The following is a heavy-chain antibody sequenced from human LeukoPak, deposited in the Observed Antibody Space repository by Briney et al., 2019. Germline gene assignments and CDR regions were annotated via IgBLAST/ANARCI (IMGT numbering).Heavy chain of an antibody. CDR1: GYIFTSYW. J-gene: IGHJ3*01. Sequence: GESLQISCKGSGYIFTSYWIGWVRPVPGRGLEWMGIIYPGDSDTRYSPSFRGQVTISVDKSISTAFLQWSSLKASDTAMYYCARRVAGGNSLYGAFDVWGQGTMVTVSS. CDR3: ARRVAGGNSLYGAFDV. D-gene: IGHD4-23*01. V-gene: IGHV5-51*01. CDR2: IYPGDSDT.